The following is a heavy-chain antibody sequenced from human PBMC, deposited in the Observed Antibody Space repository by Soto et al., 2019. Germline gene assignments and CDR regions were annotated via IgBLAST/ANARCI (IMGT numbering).Heavy chain of an antibody. D-gene: IGHD1-26*01. J-gene: IGHJ6*02. CDR3: ARDIVGATRGYYYGMDV. CDR1: GGTFSSYA. V-gene: IGHV1-69*13. Sequence: SVKVSCKVSGGTFSSYAISWVRQAPGQGLEWMGGIIPIFGTANYAQKFQGRVTITADESTSTAYMELSSLRSEDTAVYYCARDIVGATRGYYYGMDVWGQGTTVTVSS. CDR2: IIPIFGTA.